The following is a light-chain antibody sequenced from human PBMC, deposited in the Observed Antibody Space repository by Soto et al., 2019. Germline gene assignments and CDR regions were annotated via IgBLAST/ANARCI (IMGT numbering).Light chain of an antibody. V-gene: IGKV1-27*01. CDR2: DAS. CDR3: QEYHSLLYT. CDR1: QDISDF. Sequence: DIQMTQSTSSLSASVGDRVTITCRASQDISDFLAWYQQRPGKIPNLLVYDASTLQSGVPTRFSGSGSGTHFTLTISSLQPEDVASYYCQEYHSLLYTFGQGTKVEIK. J-gene: IGKJ2*01.